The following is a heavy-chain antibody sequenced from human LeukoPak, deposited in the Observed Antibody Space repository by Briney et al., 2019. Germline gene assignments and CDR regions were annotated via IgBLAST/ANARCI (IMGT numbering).Heavy chain of an antibody. CDR2: INPNSGGT. CDR1: GYTFTSYY. Sequence: ASVKVSCKASGYTFTSYYIHWVRLAPGQGLEWMGWINPNSGGTNYAQTFQGRVTMTSNTSISTAYMELSRLTSDDTAVYYCARGPSGGYYWGQGTLVTVSS. J-gene: IGHJ4*02. CDR3: ARGPSGGYY. V-gene: IGHV1-2*02. D-gene: IGHD3-22*01.